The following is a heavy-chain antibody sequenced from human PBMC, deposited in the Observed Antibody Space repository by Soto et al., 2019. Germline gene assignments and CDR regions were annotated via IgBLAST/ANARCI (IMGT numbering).Heavy chain of an antibody. CDR2: ISYDGNVA. D-gene: IGHD1-1*01. CDR1: GFTFSNYG. V-gene: IGHV3-30*18. Sequence: QVQLVESEGGGVHPGRSLRLSCTASGFTFSNYGMHWVREAPGKGLEWVTVISYDGNVAYYADSVKGRFTSSRDNSKNTLYLQMNSLRTEDTAVYSCAQEGPITNWYFDYWGQGTLVTVSS. J-gene: IGHJ4*02. CDR3: AQEGPITNWYFDY.